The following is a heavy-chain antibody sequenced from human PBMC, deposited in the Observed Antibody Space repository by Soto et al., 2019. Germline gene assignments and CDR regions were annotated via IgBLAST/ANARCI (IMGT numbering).Heavy chain of an antibody. CDR2: IRSKANSYAT. D-gene: IGHD4-17*01. CDR3: NPIYGDFAFDI. J-gene: IGHJ3*02. V-gene: IGHV3-73*01. Sequence: LXLXCAASGFTFSGXAMHWVRQASGKGLEWFGRIRSKANSYATAYAASVKGRFTISRGDSKNTAYLQMNSLKTEDTAVYYCNPIYGDFAFDIWGQGIMGTVSS. CDR1: GFTFSGXA.